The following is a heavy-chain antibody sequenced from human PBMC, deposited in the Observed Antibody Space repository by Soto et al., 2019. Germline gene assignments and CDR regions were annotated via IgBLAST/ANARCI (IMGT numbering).Heavy chain of an antibody. CDR2: ISGSGGST. V-gene: IGHV3-23*01. Sequence: EVQLLESGGGLVQPGGSLRLSCAASGFTFSSYAMSWVRQAPGTGLEWVSAISGSGGSTYYADSVKGRFTISRDNSKNTLYLQMNSLRAEDTAVYYCAPRPYNWNDHGYWGQGTLVTVSS. CDR3: APRPYNWNDHGY. J-gene: IGHJ4*02. D-gene: IGHD1-20*01. CDR1: GFTFSSYA.